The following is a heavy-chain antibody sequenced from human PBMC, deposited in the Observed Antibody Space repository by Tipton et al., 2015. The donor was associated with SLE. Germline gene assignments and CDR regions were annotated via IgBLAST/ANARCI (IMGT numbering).Heavy chain of an antibody. V-gene: IGHV4-38-2*01. J-gene: IGHJ3*02. D-gene: IGHD3-22*01. Sequence: TLSLTCVVFGYSINSGFYWGGFRQPPGKGLGWVCSIYHGGTPYNPSLKSRVTISVDPSKNQSSLKLSSVTAADTAVYYCARHDDYYDSSYDAFDIWGQGTMVTVSS. CDR1: GYSINSGFY. CDR2: IYHGGTP. CDR3: ARHDDYYDSSYDAFDI.